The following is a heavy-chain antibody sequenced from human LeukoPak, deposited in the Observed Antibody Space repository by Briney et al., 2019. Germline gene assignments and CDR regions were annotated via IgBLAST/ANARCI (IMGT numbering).Heavy chain of an antibody. CDR1: RFTLSSYS. Sequence: GGSLRLSCAASRFTLSSYSMNWVRQAPGKGLEWVSSISSSSSYIYYADSVKGRFTISRDNAKNSLYLQMNTLRAEDTAVYYCALDPGGVVYFDYWGQGTLVTVSS. CDR2: ISSSSSYI. D-gene: IGHD2-8*01. CDR3: ALDPGGVVYFDY. V-gene: IGHV3-21*01. J-gene: IGHJ4*02.